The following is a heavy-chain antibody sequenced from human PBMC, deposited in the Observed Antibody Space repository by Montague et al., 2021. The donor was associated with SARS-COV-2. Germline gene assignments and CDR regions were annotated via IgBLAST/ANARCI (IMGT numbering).Heavy chain of an antibody. D-gene: IGHD6-19*01. CDR2: IYTSGST. CDR1: GGSISSYY. CDR3: ARSRGNLQWPFYYYGMDV. J-gene: IGHJ6*02. V-gene: IGHV4-4*07. Sequence: SETLSLTCTVSGGSISSYYWNWIRQSAGKGLEWIGRIYTSGSTNYDPSLKSQVTISVDKSKTQFSLKLSSVTAADTAVYYCARSRGNLQWPFYYYGMDVWGQGTTVTVSS.